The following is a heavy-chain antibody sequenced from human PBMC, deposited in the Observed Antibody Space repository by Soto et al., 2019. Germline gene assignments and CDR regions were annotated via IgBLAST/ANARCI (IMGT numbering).Heavy chain of an antibody. J-gene: IGHJ6*03. CDR3: ARGVVITIPYYYYYMDV. Sequence: GGSLRLSCAASGFTVSSNYMSWVRQAPGKGLEWVSVIYSGGSTYYADSVKGRFTISRHNSKNTLYLQMNSLRAEDTAVYYCARGVVITIPYYYYYMDVWGKGTTVTVSS. CDR1: GFTVSSNY. D-gene: IGHD3-22*01. V-gene: IGHV3-53*04. CDR2: IYSGGST.